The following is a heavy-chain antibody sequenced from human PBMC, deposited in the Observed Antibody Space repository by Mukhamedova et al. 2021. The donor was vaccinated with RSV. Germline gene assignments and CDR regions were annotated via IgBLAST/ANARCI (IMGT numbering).Heavy chain of an antibody. CDR3: AREGMPGGGSFGF. Sequence: WGRQAPGQGLEWMGWINTNTGNPTYAQGFAGRFVFSLDTSVNTAYLQISSLKAEDTAVYYCAREGMPGGGSFGFWGQGTLVTISS. CDR2: INTNTGNP. V-gene: IGHV7-4-1*02. D-gene: IGHD4-23*01. J-gene: IGHJ4*02.